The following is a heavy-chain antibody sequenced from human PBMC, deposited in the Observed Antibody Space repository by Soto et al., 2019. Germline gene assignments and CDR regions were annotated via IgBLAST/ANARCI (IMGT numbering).Heavy chain of an antibody. CDR1: GYTFTSYG. D-gene: IGHD3-3*01. CDR3: ARCQAAYYDFWSGSPPTVYFDY. V-gene: IGHV1-18*01. Sequence: ASVKVSCKASGYTFTSYGISWVRQAPGQGLEWMGWISAYNGNTNYAQKLQGRVTMTTDTSTSTAYMELRSLRSDDTAVYYCARCQAAYYDFWSGSPPTVYFDYWGQGTLVTVSS. CDR2: ISAYNGNT. J-gene: IGHJ4*02.